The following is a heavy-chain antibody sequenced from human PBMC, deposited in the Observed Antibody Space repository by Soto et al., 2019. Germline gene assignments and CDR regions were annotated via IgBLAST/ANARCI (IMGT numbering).Heavy chain of an antibody. J-gene: IGHJ4*02. CDR3: VRDMQLWRLDS. Sequence: SETLSLTCTVSGGSISSGDYYWSWIRQPPGKGLEWIGYIYHSGSTYYNPSLKSRVTISVDRSKNTLFLHMNSLRAEDTAVYYCVRDMQLWRLDSWGQGTLVTVSS. CDR1: GGSISSGDYY. D-gene: IGHD2-21*01. V-gene: IGHV4-30-2*01. CDR2: IYHSGST.